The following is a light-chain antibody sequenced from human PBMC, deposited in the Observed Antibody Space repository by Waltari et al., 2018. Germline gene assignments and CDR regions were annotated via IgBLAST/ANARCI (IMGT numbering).Light chain of an antibody. V-gene: IGKV3-20*01. J-gene: IGKJ1*01. Sequence: EIMLTQSPGTLSLSPGERATLSCRASQSISKYLAWYQQKPGKAPSLLIYDASSRATGIPDRFSGSGSGTDFSLTISRLEPEDFAVYYCQQYGSLPATFGQGTKVEIK. CDR2: DAS. CDR1: QSISKY. CDR3: QQYGSLPAT.